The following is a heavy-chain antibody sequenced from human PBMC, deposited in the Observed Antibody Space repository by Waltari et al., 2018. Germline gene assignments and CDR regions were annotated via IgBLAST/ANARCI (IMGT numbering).Heavy chain of an antibody. J-gene: IGHJ4*02. CDR1: GFTFSGSA. D-gene: IGHD3-22*01. V-gene: IGHV3-73*02. CDR2: IRSKANSYAT. Sequence: EVQLVESGGGLVQPGGSLKLSCAASGFTFSGSAMHWVRQASGKGLEWVGRIRSKANSYATAYAASVKGRFTISRDDSKNTAYLQMNSLKTEDTAVYYCTRHTTMITKWGQGTLVTVSS. CDR3: TRHTTMITK.